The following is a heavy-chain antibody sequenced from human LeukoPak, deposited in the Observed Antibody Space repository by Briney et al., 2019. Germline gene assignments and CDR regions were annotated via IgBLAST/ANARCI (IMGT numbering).Heavy chain of an antibody. Sequence: SETLSLTCTVSGGSISSYYWSWIRQPPGKGLEWIGYIYYSGSTNYNPSLKSRVTISVDTSKNQFSLKLSSVTAADTAVYYCARFGDGYKGGYFDYWGQGTLVTVSS. D-gene: IGHD5-24*01. CDR1: GGSISSYY. J-gene: IGHJ4*02. CDR3: ARFGDGYKGGYFDY. CDR2: IYYSGST. V-gene: IGHV4-59*01.